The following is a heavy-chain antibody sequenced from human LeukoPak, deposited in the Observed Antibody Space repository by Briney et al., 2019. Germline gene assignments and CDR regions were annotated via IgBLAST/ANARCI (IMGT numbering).Heavy chain of an antibody. CDR2: ISSSSYI. CDR3: ARAITLTWQQDAFDT. CDR1: GFTFSSYS. V-gene: IGHV3-21*01. J-gene: IGHJ3*02. D-gene: IGHD1/OR15-1a*01. Sequence: GGSLRLSCAASGFTFSSYSMNWVRQAPGKGLEWVSSISSSSYIYYADSVKGRFTISRDNAKNSLYLQMNSLRAEGTAVYYCARAITLTWQQDAFDTWGQGTMVTVSS.